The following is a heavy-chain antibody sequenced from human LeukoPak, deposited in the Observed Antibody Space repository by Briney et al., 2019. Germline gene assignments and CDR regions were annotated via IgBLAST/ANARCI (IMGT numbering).Heavy chain of an antibody. J-gene: IGHJ4*02. CDR3: AKAPSSGWYDY. CDR2: ISHDGTNQ. D-gene: IGHD6-19*01. V-gene: IGHV3-30*01. CDR1: GFNFRSYA. Sequence: PGRSLRLSCAASGFNFRSYAFHWVRQAPGKGLEWVAVISHDGTNQNYADSVKGRFTISRDNAKNSLYLQMNSLRAEDTALYYCAKAPSSGWYDYWGQGTLVTVSS.